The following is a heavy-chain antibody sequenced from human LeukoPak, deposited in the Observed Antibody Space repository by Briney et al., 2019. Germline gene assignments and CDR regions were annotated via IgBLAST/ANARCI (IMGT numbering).Heavy chain of an antibody. CDR1: GGSISSSNYY. V-gene: IGHV4-39*07. D-gene: IGHD6-13*01. Sequence: SETLSLTCTVSGGSISSSNYYWGWIRQPPGKGLEWIGSIYYSGSTYYSPSLKSRVTISVDTSKNQFSLKLSSVTAADTAVYYCARGLAAAARPSSRNNWFDPWGQGTLVTVSS. CDR2: IYYSGST. CDR3: ARGLAAAARPSSRNNWFDP. J-gene: IGHJ5*02.